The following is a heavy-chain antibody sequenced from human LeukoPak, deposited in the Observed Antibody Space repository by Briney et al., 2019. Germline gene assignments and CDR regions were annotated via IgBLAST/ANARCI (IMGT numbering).Heavy chain of an antibody. J-gene: IGHJ6*02. V-gene: IGHV4-61*02. D-gene: IGHD3-22*01. CDR3: ASSDYYDSSGYYQVYYGMDV. Sequence: SQTLSLTCTVTVGSISSGSYYWSWIRQPAGKGLEWIGRIYTSGSTNYNPSRKSRVTISVDTSKNQFSLKLSSVTAADTAVYYCASSDYYDSSGYYQVYYGMDVWGQGTTVTVSS. CDR2: IYTSGST. CDR1: VGSISSGSYY.